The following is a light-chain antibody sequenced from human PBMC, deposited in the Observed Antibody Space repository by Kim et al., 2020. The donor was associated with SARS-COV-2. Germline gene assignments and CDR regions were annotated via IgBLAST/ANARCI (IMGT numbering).Light chain of an antibody. CDR3: QAWDSTWV. CDR1: KLGDKY. CDR2: QDS. V-gene: IGLV3-1*01. J-gene: IGLJ3*02. Sequence: VSVSPGQTASITCSGDKLGDKYACWYQQKPGQSPVLVIYQDSKRPSGIPERFSGSNSGNTATLTISGTQAMDEADYYCQAWDSTWVFGGVTKLTVL.